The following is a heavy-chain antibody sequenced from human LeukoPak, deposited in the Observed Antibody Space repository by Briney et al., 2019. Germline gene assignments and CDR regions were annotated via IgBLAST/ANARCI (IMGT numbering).Heavy chain of an antibody. V-gene: IGHV4-59*12. CDR3: ARVPIDYGDLGLDY. J-gene: IGHJ4*02. D-gene: IGHD4-17*01. CDR1: GGSINEYY. Sequence: SETLSLTCTVSGGSINEYYWTWIRQPPGKGLEWIGYISFSGNTNYNASLKSRVNMSIDTSKNQVSLRLDSLTAADTAVYYCARVPIDYGDLGLDYWGQGTLVTVSS. CDR2: ISFSGNT.